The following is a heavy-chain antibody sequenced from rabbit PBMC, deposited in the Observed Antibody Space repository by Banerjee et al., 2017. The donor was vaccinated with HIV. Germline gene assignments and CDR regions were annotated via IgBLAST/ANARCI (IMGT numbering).Heavy chain of an antibody. CDR1: GFSFSSSYY. J-gene: IGHJ4*01. D-gene: IGHD6-1*01. CDR3: ARAGYIGGYVYAPFDL. V-gene: IGHV1S45*01. Sequence: QEQLVESGGGLVQPDGSLTLTCTASGFSFSSSYYMCWVRQAPGKGLEWIACIYGGSSGSTYYASWAKGRFTISRSTSLNTVTLQMTSLTAADTATYFCARAGYIGGYVYAPFDLWGQGTLVTVS. CDR2: IYGGSSGST.